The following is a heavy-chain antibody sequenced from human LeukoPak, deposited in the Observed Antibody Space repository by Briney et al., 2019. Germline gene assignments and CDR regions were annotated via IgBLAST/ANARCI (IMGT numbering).Heavy chain of an antibody. CDR3: ARGPEWLRLGHFDY. CDR1: GFTFSNYA. V-gene: IGHV3-30-3*01. Sequence: GRSLRLSCVASGFTFSNYAMHWVRQAPGKGLEWVAVISYDGYNKYYAESVKGRFTISRDTSKNTLYLQMSSLRGEDTAVYYCARGPEWLRLGHFDYWGQGTLVTVSS. D-gene: IGHD5-12*01. CDR2: ISYDGYNK. J-gene: IGHJ4*02.